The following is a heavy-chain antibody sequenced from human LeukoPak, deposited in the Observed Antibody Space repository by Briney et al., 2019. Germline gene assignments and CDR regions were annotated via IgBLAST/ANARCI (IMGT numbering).Heavy chain of an antibody. Sequence: GGSLRLSCSASGFSFSTSAMHWVRQAPGKGPQFVSAITTNGRSTYYADSVKGRFTISRDKSKSTLDLQMSSLRAEDTAVYYCVRDLTWGQGTLVTVSS. J-gene: IGHJ4*02. CDR1: GFSFSTSA. CDR3: VRDLT. V-gene: IGHV3-64D*06. D-gene: IGHD4/OR15-4a*01. CDR2: ITTNGRST.